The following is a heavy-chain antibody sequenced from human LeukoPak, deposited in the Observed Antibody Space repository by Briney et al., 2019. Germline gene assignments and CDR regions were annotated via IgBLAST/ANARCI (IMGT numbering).Heavy chain of an antibody. V-gene: IGHV3-23*01. Sequence: SGGSLRLSCAASGFTFSSYAMSWVRQAPGKGLEWVSLISGSGGSTYYADSVKGRFTISRDNSKNMVYLQVISLTAEDTAVYYCAKDDAWLRFGEWSQGTLVTVSA. CDR3: AKDDAWLRFGE. J-gene: IGHJ4*02. CDR2: ISGSGGST. CDR1: GFTFSSYA. D-gene: IGHD3-10*01.